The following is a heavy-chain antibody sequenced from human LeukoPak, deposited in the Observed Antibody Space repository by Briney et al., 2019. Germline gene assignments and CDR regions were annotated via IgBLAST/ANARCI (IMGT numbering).Heavy chain of an antibody. V-gene: IGHV1-2*06. D-gene: IGHD2-2*01. J-gene: IGHJ5*02. CDR2: INPNSGGT. Sequence: ASVKVSCKASGYTFTSYAMNWVRQALGQGLEWMGRINPNSGGTNYAQKFQGRVTMTRDTSISTAYMELSRLRSDDTAVYYCARGKMPGGRFDPWGQGTLVTVSS. CDR1: GYTFTSYA. CDR3: ARGKMPGGRFDP.